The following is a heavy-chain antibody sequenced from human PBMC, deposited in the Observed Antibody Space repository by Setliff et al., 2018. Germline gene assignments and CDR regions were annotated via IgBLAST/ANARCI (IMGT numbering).Heavy chain of an antibody. D-gene: IGHD5-18*01. J-gene: IGHJ6*02. CDR1: GFTVSAND. Sequence: GGSLRLSCAASGFTVSANDVSWVRQAPGKGLEWISLLYDDGSKFYADSVKGRFTISRDNSKNSLYLQMNSLRVEDTAVYYCARDGGMGMVKGYYYGLDAWGLGTSVTVSS. CDR3: ARDGGMGMVKGYYYGLDA. CDR2: LYDDGSK. V-gene: IGHV3-53*05.